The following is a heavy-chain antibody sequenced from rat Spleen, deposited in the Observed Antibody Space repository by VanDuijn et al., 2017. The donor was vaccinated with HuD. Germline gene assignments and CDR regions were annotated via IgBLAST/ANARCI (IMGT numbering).Heavy chain of an antibody. CDR3: TAASGSFDY. CDR2: IRTKPNNYAT. V-gene: IGHV10-5*01. D-gene: IGHD5-1*01. CDR1: RFTFSNAA. J-gene: IGHJ2*01. Sequence: VQVVESGGGLVQPKESLKISCAASRFTFSNAAMYWVRQAPGKGLEWVARIRTKPNNYATYYADSVKGRFTISKDDSKSMVYLQMDNLKTEDTAMYYCTAASGSFDYWGQGVMVTVSS.